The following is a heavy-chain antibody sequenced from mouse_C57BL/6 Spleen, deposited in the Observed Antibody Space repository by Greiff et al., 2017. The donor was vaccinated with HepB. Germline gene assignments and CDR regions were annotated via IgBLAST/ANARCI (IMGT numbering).Heavy chain of an antibody. CDR3: AGAFYAMDY. Sequence: VKLMESGAELVRPGTSVKVSCKASGYAFTNYLIEWVKQRPGQGLEWIGVINPGSGGTNYNEKFKGKATLTADKSSSTAYMQLSSLTSEDSAVYFCAGAFYAMDYWGQGTSVTVSS. CDR1: GYAFTNYL. J-gene: IGHJ4*01. V-gene: IGHV1-54*01. CDR2: INPGSGGT.